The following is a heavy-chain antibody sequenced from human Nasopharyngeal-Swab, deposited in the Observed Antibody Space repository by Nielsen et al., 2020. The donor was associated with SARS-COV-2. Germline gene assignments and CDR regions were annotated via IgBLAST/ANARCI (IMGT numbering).Heavy chain of an antibody. CDR1: GFTFDDYA. Sequence: SLKISCAASGFTFDDYAMHWVRQAPGKGLEWVSGISWNSGSIGYADSAKGRFTISRDNAKNSLYLQMNSLRAEDTALYYCAKTPTNYGMDVWGQGTTVTVSS. J-gene: IGHJ6*02. CDR2: ISWNSGSI. V-gene: IGHV3-9*01. CDR3: AKTPTNYGMDV.